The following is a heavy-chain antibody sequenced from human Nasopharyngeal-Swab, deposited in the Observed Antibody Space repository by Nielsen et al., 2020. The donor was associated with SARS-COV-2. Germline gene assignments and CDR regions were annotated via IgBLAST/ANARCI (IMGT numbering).Heavy chain of an antibody. CDR3: ARGQATGLVVVTSSGYFDL. D-gene: IGHD2-21*02. CDR2: MYTSGST. V-gene: IGHV4-61*02. CDR1: GGSISSGGYY. J-gene: IGHJ2*01. Sequence: LRLSCTVSGGSISSGGYYWSWIRQPAGKGLEWIGRMYTSGSTTYNPSLKSRVTISVDTSKNQLSLKLSSVTAADTAVYYCARGQATGLVVVTSSGYFDLWGRGTLVTVSS.